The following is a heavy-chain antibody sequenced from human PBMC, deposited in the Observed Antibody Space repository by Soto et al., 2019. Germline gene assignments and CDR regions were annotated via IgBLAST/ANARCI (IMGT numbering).Heavy chain of an antibody. CDR1: GFTFSSYG. J-gene: IGHJ4*02. V-gene: IGHV3-33*01. D-gene: IGHD3-22*01. Sequence: GGSLRLSCAASGFTFSSYGMHWVRQAPGKGLEWVAVIWYDGSNKYYADSVKGRFTISRDNSKNTLYLQMNSLRAEDTAVYYCASQYYYDSSGYFRGLFGGGYYFDYWGQGTLVTVSS. CDR2: IWYDGSNK. CDR3: ASQYYYDSSGYFRGLFGGGYYFDY.